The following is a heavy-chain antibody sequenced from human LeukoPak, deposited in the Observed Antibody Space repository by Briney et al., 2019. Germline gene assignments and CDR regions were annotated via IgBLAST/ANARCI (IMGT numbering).Heavy chain of an antibody. CDR1: GGSFSTFY. Sequence: TSETLSLTCGVSGGSFSTFYWNWIRQHPGKGLEWIGEINHNGNTNYNPSLKGRVTLSVDKSKNQFSLKLRPVTAADTALYYCATVAIRAEFHFDHWGQGLLVTVSS. V-gene: IGHV4-34*01. CDR2: INHNGNT. CDR3: ATVAIRAEFHFDH. J-gene: IGHJ4*02. D-gene: IGHD3-10*01.